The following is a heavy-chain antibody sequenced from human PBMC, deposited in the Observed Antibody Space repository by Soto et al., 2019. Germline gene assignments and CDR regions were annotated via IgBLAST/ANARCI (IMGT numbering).Heavy chain of an antibody. D-gene: IGHD3-16*01. V-gene: IGHV5-51*01. J-gene: IGHJ4*02. CDR2: INPDDSDI. CDR3: ARHQRDDASRKTDC. Sequence: GESLKTSCQGSGYSFTSNWIGRVRQMPGKGLEWMGIINPDDSDIKYSPSFQGQVTISADKSVGTAYLQWSSLKASDTAMYYCARHQRDDASRKTDCWGQGTLVTVSS. CDR1: GYSFTSNW.